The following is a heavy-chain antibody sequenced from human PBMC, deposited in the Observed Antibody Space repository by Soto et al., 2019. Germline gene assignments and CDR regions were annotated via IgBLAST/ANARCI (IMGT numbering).Heavy chain of an antibody. CDR2: INAGNGNT. J-gene: IGHJ4*02. CDR1: GYTFTSYA. D-gene: IGHD2-2*01. V-gene: IGHV1-3*01. Sequence: GASVKVSCKASGYTFTSYAMHWVRQAPGQRLKWMGWINAGNGNTKYSQKFQGRVTITRDTSASTAYMELSSLRSEDTAVYYCARDEGGPAAMPGDYWGQGTLVTVSS. CDR3: ARDEGGPAAMPGDY.